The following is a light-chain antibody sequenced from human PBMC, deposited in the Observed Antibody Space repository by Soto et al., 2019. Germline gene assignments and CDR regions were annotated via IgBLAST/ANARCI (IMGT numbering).Light chain of an antibody. CDR2: EGS. J-gene: IGLJ2*01. Sequence: QSALTQPASVSGSPGQSITISCTGTSSDVGSYNLVSWYQQHPGKAPKLMIYEGSKRPSGVSNRFSGSKSGNTASLTISGXXXXXXXXXXXCSYAGSSTVFGGGTKLTVL. CDR1: SSDVGSYNL. CDR3: CSYAGSSTV. V-gene: IGLV2-23*01.